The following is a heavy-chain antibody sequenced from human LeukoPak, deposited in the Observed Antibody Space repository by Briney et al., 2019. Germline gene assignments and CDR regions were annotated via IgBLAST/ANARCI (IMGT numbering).Heavy chain of an antibody. CDR2: ISAYNGNT. Sequence: ASVKVSCKASGYTFTSYGISWVRQAPGQGLEWMGWISAYNGNTNYAQKLQGRVTMTTDTSTSTAYMELRSLRSDDTAVYYCARPSFFRSGYYTGYFDYWGQGTLVTVSS. J-gene: IGHJ4*02. D-gene: IGHD3-3*01. CDR3: ARPSFFRSGYYTGYFDY. CDR1: GYTFTSYG. V-gene: IGHV1-18*01.